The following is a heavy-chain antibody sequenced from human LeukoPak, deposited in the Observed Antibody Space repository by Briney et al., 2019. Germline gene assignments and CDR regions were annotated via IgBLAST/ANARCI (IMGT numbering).Heavy chain of an antibody. CDR2: ISSSGSTI. V-gene: IGHV3-48*03. D-gene: IGHD4-17*01. CDR3: ARSYGDYDWYFDL. CDR1: GFTFSSYE. J-gene: IGHJ2*01. Sequence: GGSLRLSCAASGFTFSSYEMNWVRQAPGKGLEWVSYISSSGSTIYYADSVKGRFTISRDNAKNSLYLQMNSLRAEDTAVYYCARSYGDYDWYFDLWGRDTLVTVSS.